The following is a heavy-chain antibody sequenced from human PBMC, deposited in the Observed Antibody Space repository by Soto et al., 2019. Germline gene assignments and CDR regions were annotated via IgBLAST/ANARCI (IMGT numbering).Heavy chain of an antibody. CDR2: LSGDVGLT. Sequence: EVQLLESGGGVVQPGGSLRLSCEASRFTFNNYAMAWVRQAPGKGLEWVAGLSGDVGLTYYVESVKGRFTISRDNSKNTLFLEMNSLGVVDPAIYYCAKGAQYQLLYAGNFESWGQGILVNVSS. J-gene: IGHJ4*02. CDR1: RFTFNNYA. D-gene: IGHD2-2*02. V-gene: IGHV3-23*01. CDR3: AKGAQYQLLYAGNFES.